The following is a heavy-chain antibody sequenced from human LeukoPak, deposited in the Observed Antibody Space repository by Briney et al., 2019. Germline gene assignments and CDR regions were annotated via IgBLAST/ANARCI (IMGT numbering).Heavy chain of an antibody. J-gene: IGHJ4*02. CDR3: AKDQEMLAVAGTAFDY. CDR2: IWYDGSNK. D-gene: IGHD6-19*01. Sequence: PGRSLRLFCAASGFTFSSHGMHWVRQAPGKGLEWVAVIWYDGSNKYYADSVKGRFTISRDNSKNTLYLQMNSLRAEDTAVYYCAKDQEMLAVAGTAFDYWGQGTLVTVSS. CDR1: GFTFSSHG. V-gene: IGHV3-33*06.